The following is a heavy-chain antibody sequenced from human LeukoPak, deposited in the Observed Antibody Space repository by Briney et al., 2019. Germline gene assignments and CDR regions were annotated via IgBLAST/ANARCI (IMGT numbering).Heavy chain of an antibody. CDR2: INTDGTNT. CDR3: ARHFKEGHF. V-gene: IGHV3-74*01. J-gene: IGHJ4*02. D-gene: IGHD3-3*02. Sequence: TGGSLTLSCAASGFSFSSYWMHWVRQPPGKGLVWVSVINTDGTNTYYADSVKGRFTISRDNAKSAVYLQMSSRGVEDTAVYYCARHFKEGHFWGEGTLVSVSS. CDR1: GFSFSSYW.